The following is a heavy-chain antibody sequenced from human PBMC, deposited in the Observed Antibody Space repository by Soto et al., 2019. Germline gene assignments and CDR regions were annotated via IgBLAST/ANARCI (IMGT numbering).Heavy chain of an antibody. V-gene: IGHV4-31*01. Sequence: QVQLQESGPGLVKPSQTLSLTCTVSGGSISTGGYYWTWIRQHPGKGLEWIGYIYYSGSTHYNPSRKSQVTISVDTSKNQFSLQLSSMKAADTAVYYCARSLSVTLFDNWGQGTLVTVSS. J-gene: IGHJ4*02. D-gene: IGHD2-21*02. CDR2: IYYSGST. CDR3: ARSLSVTLFDN. CDR1: GGSISTGGYY.